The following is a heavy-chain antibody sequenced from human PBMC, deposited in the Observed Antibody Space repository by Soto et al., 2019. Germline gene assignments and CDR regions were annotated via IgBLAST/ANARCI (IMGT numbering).Heavy chain of an antibody. CDR3: ARGRIMITFGGVKRSSSPPKYYFDY. CDR1: GGSFSGYY. Sequence: TSETLSLTCAVYGGSFSGYYWSWIRRPPGKGLEWIGEINHSGSTNYNPSLKSRVTISVDTSKNQFSLKLSSVTAADTAVYYCARGRIMITFGGVKRSSSPPKYYFDYWGQGTLVTVSS. CDR2: INHSGST. D-gene: IGHD3-16*01. J-gene: IGHJ4*02. V-gene: IGHV4-34*01.